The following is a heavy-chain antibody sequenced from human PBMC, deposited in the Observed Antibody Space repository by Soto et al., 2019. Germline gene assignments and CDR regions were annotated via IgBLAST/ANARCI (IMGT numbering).Heavy chain of an antibody. J-gene: IGHJ4*02. D-gene: IGHD1-26*01. CDR2: LYYGRSA. V-gene: IGHV4-59*01. CDR3: ARADQWELLGYFDY. CDR1: GDSISSYY. Sequence: PSETLSLTCAVSGDSISSYYCMWIRQPPGKGLESIGYLYYGRSANYNPSLKSRVTLSVDTSTNQCSLTLSSMTLRSDDTAIYYCARADQWELLGYFDYWGQGTLVTVSS.